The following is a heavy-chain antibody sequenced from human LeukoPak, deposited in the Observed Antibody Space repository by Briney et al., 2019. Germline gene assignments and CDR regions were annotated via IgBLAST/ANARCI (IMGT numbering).Heavy chain of an antibody. CDR3: ASPSPRGNYDSSGYYYYFDY. J-gene: IGHJ4*02. Sequence: SETLSLTCAVYGGSITGYYWSWICHPPRKGLEWIGEINHSGSTNSNPSLKSRVTITVDTSKNQFSLKLSSVTAADTAVYYCASPSPRGNYDSSGYYYYFDYCGQGTLVTVSS. V-gene: IGHV4-34*01. D-gene: IGHD3-22*01. CDR1: GGSITGYY. CDR2: INHSGST.